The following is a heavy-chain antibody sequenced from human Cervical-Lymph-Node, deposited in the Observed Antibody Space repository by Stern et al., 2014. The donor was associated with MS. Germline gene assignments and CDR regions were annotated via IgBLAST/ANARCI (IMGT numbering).Heavy chain of an antibody. D-gene: IGHD2-8*01. CDR1: GFSFSNNG. Sequence: VQLVESGGGVVQPGMSLRLSCVASGFSFSNNGMHWVRPAPGQGLEWVAMISTAGDKRFYIDSVEGRFTISRDNSKDTLYLEMNTLRVEDSGVYYCAKLTQLTNDFDYWGRGTLVTVSS. CDR2: ISTAGDKR. CDR3: AKLTQLTNDFDY. J-gene: IGHJ4*02. V-gene: IGHV3-30*18.